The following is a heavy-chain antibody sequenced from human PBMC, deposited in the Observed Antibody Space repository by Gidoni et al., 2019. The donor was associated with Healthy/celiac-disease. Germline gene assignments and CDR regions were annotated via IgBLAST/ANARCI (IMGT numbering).Heavy chain of an antibody. Sequence: QVQLQESGPGLVKPSETLSLTCTVSGGSISRYYWSWIRQPPGKGLEWIGYIYYSGSTNYNPSLKSRVTISVDTSKNQFSLKLSSVTAADTAVYYCARGPPYSNYGLSWFDPWGQGTLVTVSS. J-gene: IGHJ5*02. CDR2: IYYSGST. CDR3: ARGPPYSNYGLSWFDP. D-gene: IGHD4-4*01. V-gene: IGHV4-59*01. CDR1: GGSISRYY.